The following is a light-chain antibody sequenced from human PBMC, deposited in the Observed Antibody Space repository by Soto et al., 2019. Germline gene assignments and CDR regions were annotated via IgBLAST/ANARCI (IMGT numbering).Light chain of an antibody. Sequence: DIQMTQSPSTLSASVGDRVTITCRASQSISSWLAWYQQKPGKAPKLLIYKASSLESGVPSRFSGSGSGTEFTLSISSLQHDDFATYYCQQYNSYPLTFGGGTKVEIK. CDR1: QSISSW. J-gene: IGKJ4*01. CDR3: QQYNSYPLT. CDR2: KAS. V-gene: IGKV1-5*03.